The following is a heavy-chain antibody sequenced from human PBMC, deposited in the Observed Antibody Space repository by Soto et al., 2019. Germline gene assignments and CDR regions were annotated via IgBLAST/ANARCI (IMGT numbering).Heavy chain of an antibody. CDR2: ISTNGGST. V-gene: IGHV3-64D*06. CDR3: LTGEYEYDSSGYYPFDY. D-gene: IGHD3-22*01. J-gene: IGHJ4*02. Sequence: PGGSLRLSCSASGFTFSSYAMHWVRQAPGKGLEYVSSISTNGGSTHYADSVKGRFTISRDNSKNTQYLQMSSLGADDTAVYYCLTGEYEYDSSGYYPFDYWGQRTLVTVSS. CDR1: GFTFSSYA.